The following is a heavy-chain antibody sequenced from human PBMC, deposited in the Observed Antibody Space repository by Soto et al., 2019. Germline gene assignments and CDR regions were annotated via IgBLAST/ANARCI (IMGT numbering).Heavy chain of an antibody. Sequence: SETLSLTCSVSSGSLSSHFWAWIRQSPGKGLEWLGYIFYTGITNYNPSLQSRVTISVDTSKDQFSLRLNSVTAADTAVYYCARGGYDFSGVNFDDGFDFWGQGIPVTVSS. D-gene: IGHD3-22*01. V-gene: IGHV4-59*11. J-gene: IGHJ3*01. CDR3: ARGGYDFSGVNFDDGFDF. CDR2: IFYTGIT. CDR1: SGSLSSHF.